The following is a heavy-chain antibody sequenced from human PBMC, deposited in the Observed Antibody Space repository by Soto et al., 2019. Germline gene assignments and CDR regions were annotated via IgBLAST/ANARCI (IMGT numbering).Heavy chain of an antibody. Sequence: SETLSLTCSVSGDSLNSDKYYWGWIRQPPGKGLEWIGSIYFRGNTYYNPPLQTRVTISLDKSKSQFSLKLNSVTAADSAVYFCARLEGLATISYYFDFWGQGALVPVSS. CDR2: IYFRGNT. CDR3: ARLEGLATISYYFDF. D-gene: IGHD3-9*01. CDR1: GDSLNSDKYY. J-gene: IGHJ4*02. V-gene: IGHV4-39*01.